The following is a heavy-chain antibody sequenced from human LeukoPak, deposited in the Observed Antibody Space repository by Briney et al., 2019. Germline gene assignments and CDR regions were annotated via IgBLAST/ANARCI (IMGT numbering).Heavy chain of an antibody. J-gene: IGHJ4*02. D-gene: IGHD5-24*01. Sequence: ASVKVSCKASGGTFSSYAISWVRQAPGQGLEWMGRIIPILGIANYAQKFQGRVTITADKSTSTAYMELSSLRSEDTAVYYCAREDNGDGYNYFDYWGQGTLVTVSS. CDR3: AREDNGDGYNYFDY. V-gene: IGHV1-69*04. CDR2: IIPILGIA. CDR1: GGTFSSYA.